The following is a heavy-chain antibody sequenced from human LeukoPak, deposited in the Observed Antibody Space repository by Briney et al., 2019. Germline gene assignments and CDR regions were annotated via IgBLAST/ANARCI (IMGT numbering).Heavy chain of an antibody. J-gene: IGHJ4*02. CDR3: AKDFGAAAGIFDY. CDR1: EFTFSSYD. D-gene: IGHD6-13*01. CDR2: IRYDGSNK. Sequence: GGSLRLSCAASEFTFSSYDMHWVRQAPGKGLEWVAFIRYDGSNKYYADSVKGRFTISRDNSKNTLYLRMNSLRAEDTAVYYCAKDFGAAAGIFDYWGQGTLVTVSS. V-gene: IGHV3-30*02.